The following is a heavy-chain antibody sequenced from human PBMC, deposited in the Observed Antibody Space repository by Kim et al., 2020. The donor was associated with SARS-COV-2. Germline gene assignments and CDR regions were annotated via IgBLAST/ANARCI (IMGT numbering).Heavy chain of an antibody. D-gene: IGHD3-22*01. Sequence: GGSLRLSCAASGFTFSDYYMSWIRQAPGKGLEWVSHISSGGSTMYYADSVKGRFTISRDNAKNSLYLQMNSLRAEDTAVYYCARDYYDSSGFYLGVDCWGQGALVTVSS. CDR3: ARDYYDSSGFYLGVDC. CDR2: ISSGGSTM. CDR1: GFTFSDYY. V-gene: IGHV3-11*01. J-gene: IGHJ4*02.